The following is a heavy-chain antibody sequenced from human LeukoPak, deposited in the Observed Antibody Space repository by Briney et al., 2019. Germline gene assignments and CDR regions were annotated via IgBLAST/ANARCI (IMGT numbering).Heavy chain of an antibody. CDR3: ARDSEVRRNLWHY. CDR2: IIPIFATA. D-gene: IGHD3-10*01. Sequence: SVKVSCKASGYTFTSYAISWVRQAPGQGLEWMGGIIPIFATANYAQKFQGRVTITADESTSTVYMELSSLRSEDTAVYYCARDSEVRRNLWHYWGQGTLVTVSS. V-gene: IGHV1-69*13. CDR1: GYTFTSYA. J-gene: IGHJ4*02.